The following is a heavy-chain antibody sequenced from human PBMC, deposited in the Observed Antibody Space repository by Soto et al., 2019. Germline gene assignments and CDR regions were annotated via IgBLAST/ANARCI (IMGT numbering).Heavy chain of an antibody. D-gene: IGHD3-9*01. V-gene: IGHV3-33*01. CDR1: GFTFSSYG. Sequence: QVQLVESGGGVVQPGRSLRLSCAASGFTFSSYGMHWVRQAPGKGLEWVAVIWYDGSNKYYADSVKGRFTISRDNSKNTRYLQMNGLRAEDTAVYYCARGGSRDILTGYSYYGMDVWGQGTTVTVSS. CDR2: IWYDGSNK. CDR3: ARGGSRDILTGYSYYGMDV. J-gene: IGHJ6*02.